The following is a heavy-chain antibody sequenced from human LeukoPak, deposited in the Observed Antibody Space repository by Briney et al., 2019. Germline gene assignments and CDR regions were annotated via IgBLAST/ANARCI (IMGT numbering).Heavy chain of an antibody. CDR3: AGGDRGDY. J-gene: IGHJ4*02. CDR2: IHCKSGST. Sequence: GGSLRLTCAASGCTFGDYGMSWVRQAPGKGLEWISGIHCKSGSTGNPDTVRGRFTISSATAKKYLYLPMDSLTADDTAFYYFAGGDRGDYWGQGTLVTVSS. V-gene: IGHV3-20*04. D-gene: IGHD1-26*01. CDR1: GCTFGDYG.